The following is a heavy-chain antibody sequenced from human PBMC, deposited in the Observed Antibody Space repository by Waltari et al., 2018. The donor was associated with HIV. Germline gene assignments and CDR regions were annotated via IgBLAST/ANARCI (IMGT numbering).Heavy chain of an antibody. CDR1: GGSISSGSYY. V-gene: IGHV4-61*02. Sequence: QVQLQESGPGLVKPSQTLSLTCTVSGGSISSGSYYWSWIRQPAGNGLEWIGRIYTSGSTNYNPSLKSRVTIAVDTSKNQFSLKLSSVTAADTAVYYCARVFWRNGMDVWGQGTTVTVSS. CDR2: IYTSGST. J-gene: IGHJ6*02. D-gene: IGHD3-3*01. CDR3: ARVFWRNGMDV.